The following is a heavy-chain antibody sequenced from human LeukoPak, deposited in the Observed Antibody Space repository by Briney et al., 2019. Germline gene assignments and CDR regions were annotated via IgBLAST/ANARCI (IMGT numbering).Heavy chain of an antibody. CDR1: GGSISSGGYY. CDR2: IYYSGST. J-gene: IGHJ2*01. V-gene: IGHV4-31*03. CDR3: ARSPGYSYGLGYFDL. Sequence: SETLSLTCTVSGGSISSGGYYWSWIRQHPGKGLEWIGYIYYSGSTYYNPSLKSRVTISVDTSKNQFSLKLSSVTAADTAVYYCARSPGYSYGLGYFDLWGRGTLVTVSS. D-gene: IGHD5-18*01.